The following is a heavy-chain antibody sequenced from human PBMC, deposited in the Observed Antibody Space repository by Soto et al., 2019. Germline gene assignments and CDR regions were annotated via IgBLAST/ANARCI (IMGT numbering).Heavy chain of an antibody. CDR1: GGTFSRQA. D-gene: IGHD3-10*01. J-gene: IGHJ5*02. CDR3: ATVHRLGSGSYYDPLYWFDP. Sequence: QVQLVQSGAEVKKPGASVKVSCKASGGTFSRQAISWVRQAPGQGLEWMGGIIPFFGTANYAQKFQGRVTITADESTSPAHMELSSVRSEDTAVYYCATVHRLGSGSYYDPLYWFDPWGQGTLVTVSS. V-gene: IGHV1-69*01. CDR2: IIPFFGTA.